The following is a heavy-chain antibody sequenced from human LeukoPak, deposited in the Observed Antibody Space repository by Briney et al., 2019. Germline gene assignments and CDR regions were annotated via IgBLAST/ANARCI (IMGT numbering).Heavy chain of an antibody. CDR2: ISGSGGST. D-gene: IGHD2-2*01. CDR1: GFTFSNYG. Sequence: GGSLRLSCAASGFTFSNYGMSWVRQAPGKGLEWVSAISGSGGSTYYADSVKGRLTISRDNSKNTLFLQMNSLRADDTAVYYCAKDSSAVTDYWGQGTLVNVSS. J-gene: IGHJ4*02. CDR3: AKDSSAVTDY. V-gene: IGHV3-23*01.